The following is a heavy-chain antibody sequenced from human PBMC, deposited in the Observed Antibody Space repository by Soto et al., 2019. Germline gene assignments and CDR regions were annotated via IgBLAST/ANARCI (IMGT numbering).Heavy chain of an antibody. CDR3: AKVVHYDYIWGTFDC. CDR1: GFTFNSYA. D-gene: IGHD3-16*01. Sequence: EVQLLESGGGLVQPGGSLRLSCAASGFTFNSYAMSWVRQAPGKGLEWVSTISGSGASTYYSDSVKGRFTISRDNSKNTLYVQMNSLRAEDTAVYYCAKVVHYDYIWGTFDCWGQGTLVTVSS. J-gene: IGHJ4*02. CDR2: ISGSGAST. V-gene: IGHV3-23*01.